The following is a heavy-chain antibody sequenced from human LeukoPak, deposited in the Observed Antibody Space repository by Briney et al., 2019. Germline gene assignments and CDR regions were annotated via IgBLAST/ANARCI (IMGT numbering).Heavy chain of an antibody. D-gene: IGHD6-19*01. CDR3: ARGPGIAVNDAFDI. CDR1: XFXXSSYX. J-gene: IGHJ3*02. Sequence: GXXXLXXAAXXFXXSSYXXHXVRQAPGKGLEWVAVIWYDGSNKYYADSVKGRFTISRDNSKNTLYLQMNSLRAEDTAVYYCARGPGIAVNDAFDIWGQGTMVTVSS. CDR2: IWYDGSNK. V-gene: IGHV3-33*01.